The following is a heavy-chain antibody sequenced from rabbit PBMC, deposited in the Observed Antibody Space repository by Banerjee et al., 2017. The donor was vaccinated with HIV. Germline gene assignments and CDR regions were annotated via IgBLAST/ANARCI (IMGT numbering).Heavy chain of an antibody. CDR3: AMNPYDSGWGGSL. CDR1: GIDFTSYYI. V-gene: IGHV1S40*01. CDR2: IRTGDAVT. J-gene: IGHJ4*01. D-gene: IGHD4-1*01. Sequence: QSLEESGGGLVKPGGTLTLTCTASGIDFTSYYIMCWVRQAPGKGLEWIGCIRTGDAVTYYASWARGRFTISKTSSTTVTLQMTSLTAADTATYFCAMNPYDSGWGGSLWGPGTLVTVS.